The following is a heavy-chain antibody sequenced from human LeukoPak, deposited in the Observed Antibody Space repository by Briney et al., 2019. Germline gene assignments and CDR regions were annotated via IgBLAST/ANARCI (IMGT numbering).Heavy chain of an antibody. J-gene: IGHJ4*02. V-gene: IGHV5-51*01. CDR3: ARRFYGDYGLGY. Sequence: GASLQISCQASGSIFNNYWIGCVRQLPGKGLEWMGSIYHDDSDTRYSPSFQGQVTISADKSISTAYLQWSSLKASDTAMYYCARRFYGDYGLGYWGQGTLVTVSS. CDR2: IYHDDSDT. CDR1: GSIFNNYW. D-gene: IGHD4-17*01.